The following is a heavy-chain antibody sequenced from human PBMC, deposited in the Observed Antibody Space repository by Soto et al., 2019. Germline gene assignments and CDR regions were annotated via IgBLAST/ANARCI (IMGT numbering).Heavy chain of an antibody. CDR1: RFTFSNFA. CDR2: ITGPSANT. D-gene: IGHD3-10*02. CDR3: AKGGANYVLLTHDY. J-gene: IGHJ4*01. Sequence: PGGSLRLSCASSRFTFSNFALRCVRQAPWKGLEWFSTITGPSANTYYTYSVKGRFAISIDNSQNTLYLQMNSLTTEDTAVYYCAKGGANYVLLTHDYWGHGTTVNVSS. V-gene: IGHV3-23*01.